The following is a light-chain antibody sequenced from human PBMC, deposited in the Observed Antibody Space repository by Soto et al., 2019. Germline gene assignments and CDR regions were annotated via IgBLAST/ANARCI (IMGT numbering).Light chain of an antibody. CDR2: DVS. V-gene: IGLV2-14*03. CDR3: SSYTNSKSYV. CDR1: SSDVGAYNY. J-gene: IGLJ1*01. Sequence: QYALTQPASVSGSPGQSITISCTGTSSDVGAYNYVSWYQQHPGKVPKLMIYDVSNRPSGVSNRFSGSKSGNTASLTLSGLQAEDEADYYCSSYTNSKSYVFGTGTKVTVL.